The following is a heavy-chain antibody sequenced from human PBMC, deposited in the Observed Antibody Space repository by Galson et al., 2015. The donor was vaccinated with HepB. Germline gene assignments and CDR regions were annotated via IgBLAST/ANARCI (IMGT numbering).Heavy chain of an antibody. Sequence: PALVKPTQTLTLTCTFSGFSLSTSGMCVSWIRQPPGKALEWLARIDWDDDKYYSTSLKTRLTISKDTSKNQVVLTMTNMDPVDTATYYCARSRIAAAGQYYFDYWGQGTLVTVSS. J-gene: IGHJ4*02. D-gene: IGHD6-13*01. V-gene: IGHV2-70*11. CDR2: IDWDDDK. CDR1: GFSLSTSGMC. CDR3: ARSRIAAAGQYYFDY.